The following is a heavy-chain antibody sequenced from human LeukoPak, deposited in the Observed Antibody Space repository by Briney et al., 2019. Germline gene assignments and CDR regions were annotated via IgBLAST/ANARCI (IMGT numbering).Heavy chain of an antibody. CDR3: ARDFSYAFDM. Sequence: GGSLRLSCAASGFTFSSHTMTWVRQAPGKGLEWVSYISSNGGIFYSDSVKGRFTISRDNAKNSLYLQMNSLRDEDTALYYCARDFSYAFDMWGQGTMVTVSS. CDR2: ISSNGGI. J-gene: IGHJ3*02. CDR1: GFTFSSHT. V-gene: IGHV3-48*02. D-gene: IGHD2/OR15-2a*01.